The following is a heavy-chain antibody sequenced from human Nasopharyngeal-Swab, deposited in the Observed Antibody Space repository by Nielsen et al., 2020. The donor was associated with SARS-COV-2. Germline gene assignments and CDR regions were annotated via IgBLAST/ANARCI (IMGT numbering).Heavy chain of an antibody. Sequence: WIRQSPSRGLEWLGRTYYRSKWYNDYAVSVKSRITINPDTSKNQFSLQLNSVTPEDTAVYYCARDRGSSWPYYYHYGMDVWGQGTTVTVSS. V-gene: IGHV6-1*01. J-gene: IGHJ6*02. CDR3: ARDRGSSWPYYYHYGMDV. CDR2: TYYRSKWYN. D-gene: IGHD6-13*01.